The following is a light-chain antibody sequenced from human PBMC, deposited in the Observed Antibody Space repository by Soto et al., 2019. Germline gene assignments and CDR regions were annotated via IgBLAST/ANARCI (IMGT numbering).Light chain of an antibody. CDR3: HHYTRSPIFT. Sequence: EVVLTQSPGTLSLSAGERATISCRASQSVADNHLAWYQQKPGQAPRLLIYDASTRAAGIPDRFSGSGSGTDFTLTISRLEPEDFGVYFCHHYTRSPIFTFGPGTTVD. J-gene: IGKJ3*01. CDR2: DAS. V-gene: IGKV3-20*01. CDR1: QSVADNH.